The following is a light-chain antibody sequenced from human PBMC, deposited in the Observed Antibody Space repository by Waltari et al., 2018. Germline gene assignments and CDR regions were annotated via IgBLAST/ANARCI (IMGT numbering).Light chain of an antibody. J-gene: IGLJ3*02. Sequence: QSVLTQPPSASGTPGQRVTISCSGSSSNIGRNTVNWYQQLPGPAPKHLIYSNNQRPSGVPDRFSGSKSGTSASLAISGLQSEDEADYYCAAWDDSLWVFGGGTKLTVL. CDR3: AAWDDSLWV. CDR2: SNN. V-gene: IGLV1-44*01. CDR1: SSNIGRNT.